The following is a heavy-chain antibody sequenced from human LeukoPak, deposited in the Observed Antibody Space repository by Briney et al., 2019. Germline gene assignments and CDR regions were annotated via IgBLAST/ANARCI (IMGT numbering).Heavy chain of an antibody. Sequence: SETLSLTCAVYGGSFSGYYWSWIRQPPGKGLEWIGEINHSGSTNYNPSLKSRVTISVGTSKNQFSLKLSSVTAADTAVYYCARHRTTPWWLDAFDIWGQGTMVTVSS. CDR1: GGSFSGYY. D-gene: IGHD1-14*01. V-gene: IGHV4-34*01. CDR2: INHSGST. CDR3: ARHRTTPWWLDAFDI. J-gene: IGHJ3*02.